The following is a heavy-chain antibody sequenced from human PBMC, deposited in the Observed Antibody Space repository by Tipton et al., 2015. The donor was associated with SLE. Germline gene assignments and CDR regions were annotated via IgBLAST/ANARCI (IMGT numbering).Heavy chain of an antibody. Sequence: QLVQSGAEVKKPGASVKVSCKASGYSFKDYYVHWVRQAPGQGLEWMGWINPNSGGTKYAQKFQGRVAMTRDTSISTAYMELSSLRSDDTAVYYCARENWNDVKGFDIWGQGTMVTVSS. CDR1: GYSFKDYY. V-gene: IGHV1-2*02. CDR2: INPNSGGT. D-gene: IGHD1-1*01. J-gene: IGHJ3*02. CDR3: ARENWNDVKGFDI.